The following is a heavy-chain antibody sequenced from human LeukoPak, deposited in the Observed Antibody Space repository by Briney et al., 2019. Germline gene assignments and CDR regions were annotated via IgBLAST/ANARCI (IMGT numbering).Heavy chain of an antibody. J-gene: IGHJ4*02. Sequence: PSQTLSLTCTVSGGSISSGSYYWSWIRQPAGKGLEWIGRIYTSGSTNYNLSLKSRVTISVDTSKNQFSLKLSSVTAADTAVYYCAREVYGSGSFDGYWGQGTLVTVSS. V-gene: IGHV4-61*02. D-gene: IGHD3-10*01. CDR3: AREVYGSGSFDGY. CDR2: IYTSGST. CDR1: GGSISSGSYY.